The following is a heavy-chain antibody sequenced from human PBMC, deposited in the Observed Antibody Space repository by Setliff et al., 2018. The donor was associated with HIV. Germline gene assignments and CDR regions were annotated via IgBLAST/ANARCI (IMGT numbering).Heavy chain of an antibody. J-gene: IGHJ5*02. CDR1: GFTLSTYT. CDR3: ARTSTTTGTTLNWFDP. D-gene: IGHD1-1*01. Sequence: GESLTISCAAFGFTLSTYTMNWVRQAPGKGLEWISSISSNIIYIYYADSVRGRFTISRDNAKNSLYLQMNSLRVKDTAVYYCARTSTTTGTTLNWFDPWGQGTLVTVSS. V-gene: IGHV3-21*01. CDR2: ISSNIIYI.